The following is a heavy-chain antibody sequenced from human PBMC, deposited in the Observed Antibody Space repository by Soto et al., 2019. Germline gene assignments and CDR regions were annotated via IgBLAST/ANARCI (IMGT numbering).Heavy chain of an antibody. CDR2: IGTAGDT. D-gene: IGHD3-22*01. CDR1: GFTFSSYD. V-gene: IGHV3-13*04. J-gene: IGHJ3*02. Sequence: PGGSLRLSCAASGFTFSSYDMHWVRQATGKGLEWVSAIGTAGDTYYPGSVKGRFTISRENAKNSLYLQMNSLRAGDTAVYYCARVGYYDSSGYYPWGAFDIWGQGTMVTVSS. CDR3: ARVGYYDSSGYYPWGAFDI.